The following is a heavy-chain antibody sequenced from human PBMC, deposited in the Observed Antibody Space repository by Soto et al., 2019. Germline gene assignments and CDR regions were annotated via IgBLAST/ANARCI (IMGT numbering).Heavy chain of an antibody. J-gene: IGHJ4*02. CDR2: INPNSGGT. V-gene: IGHV1-2*04. CDR1: GGTFTGYY. Sequence: ASVKVSCKASGGTFTGYYMHWVRQAPGQGLEWMGWINPNSGGTNYAQKFQGWVTMTRDTSISTAYMELSRLRSDDTAVYYCAADTYDSSPNFDYWGQGTLVTVSS. CDR3: AADTYDSSPNFDY. D-gene: IGHD3-22*01.